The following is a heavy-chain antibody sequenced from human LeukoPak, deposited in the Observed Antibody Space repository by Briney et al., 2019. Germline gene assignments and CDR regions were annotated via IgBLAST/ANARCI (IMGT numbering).Heavy chain of an antibody. CDR1: GFTFSSYA. Sequence: GGSLRLSCAASGFTFSSYAMSWVRQAPGKGLEWVSAISGSGGSTYYADSVKGRFTISRDNSENTLYLQMNSLRAEDTALYYCAKSLGSSAGSRRAFDIWGQGTMVTVSS. CDR3: AKSLGSSAGSRRAFDI. D-gene: IGHD6-6*01. J-gene: IGHJ3*02. CDR2: ISGSGGST. V-gene: IGHV3-23*01.